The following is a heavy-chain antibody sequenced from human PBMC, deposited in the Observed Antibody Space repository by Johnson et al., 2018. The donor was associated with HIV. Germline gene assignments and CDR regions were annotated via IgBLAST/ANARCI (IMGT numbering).Heavy chain of an antibody. CDR1: GFTVSSNY. CDR3: ERDHLRRSHAFDI. V-gene: IGHV3-53*01. Sequence: VQLVESGGGLIQPGGSLRLSCAASGFTVSSNYMSWVRQAPGKGLEWVSVIYSGGSTYYADSVKGRFTISRDNSKNTLYLQMNSLRAEDTAVYYCERDHLRRSHAFDIWGQGTMVTVSS. J-gene: IGHJ3*02. CDR2: IYSGGST. D-gene: IGHD2-15*01.